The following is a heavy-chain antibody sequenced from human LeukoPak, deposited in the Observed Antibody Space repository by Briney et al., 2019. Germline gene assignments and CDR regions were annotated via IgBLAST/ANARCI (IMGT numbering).Heavy chain of an antibody. V-gene: IGHV3-23*01. Sequence: GGSLRVSCAASGFTFSSYAMSWVRQAPGKGLEWVSAISGSGGSTYYADSVKGRFTISRDNSKNTLYLQMNSLRAVDTAVYYCAKVDHSGWYEYWGQGTLVTVSS. J-gene: IGHJ4*02. D-gene: IGHD6-19*01. CDR3: AKVDHSGWYEY. CDR1: GFTFSSYA. CDR2: ISGSGGST.